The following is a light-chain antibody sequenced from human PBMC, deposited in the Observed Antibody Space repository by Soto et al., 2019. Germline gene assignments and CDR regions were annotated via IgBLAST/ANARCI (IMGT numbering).Light chain of an antibody. J-gene: IGLJ2*01. CDR1: TGAVTSGHF. Sequence: QTVVPQEPSVTVSPGGTVTLTCGSSTGAVTSGHFPYWFQQKPGQAPRTLIYEASNKYSWTPARFSGSLLGGKAALTLSGAQPEDEADYYCLLSYNDDRVFGGGTKLTVL. CDR3: LLSYNDDRV. CDR2: EAS. V-gene: IGLV7-46*01.